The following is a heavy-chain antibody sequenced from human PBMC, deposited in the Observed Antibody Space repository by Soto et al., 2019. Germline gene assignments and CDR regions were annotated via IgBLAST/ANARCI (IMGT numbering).Heavy chain of an antibody. V-gene: IGHV3-30*18. D-gene: IGHD2-21*02. Sequence: QVQLVESGGGVVQPGRSLRLSCAASGFTFSSYGMHWVRQAPGKGLEWVAVISYDGSNKYYADSVKGRFTISRDNSKNTLYLQMNSLRAEDTAVYYCAKDTYCGGDWCRFDPWGQGTLVTVSS. CDR3: AKDTYCGGDWCRFDP. J-gene: IGHJ5*02. CDR1: GFTFSSYG. CDR2: ISYDGSNK.